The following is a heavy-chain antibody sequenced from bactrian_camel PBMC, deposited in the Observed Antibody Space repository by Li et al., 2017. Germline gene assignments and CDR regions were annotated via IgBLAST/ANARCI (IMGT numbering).Heavy chain of an antibody. CDR3: TTGEPGEVAGTGALFGC. Sequence: HVQLVESGGGSVETGGSPRLSCSASGDISGNHCMGWFRQAPGKEREGVAVIAGSGSPGYADSVKGRFTISRDNAKSTVYLQMNSLKSEDTALYYCTTGEPGEVAGTGALFGCWGQGTQVTVS. CDR2: IAGSGSP. D-gene: IGHD6*01. J-gene: IGHJ6*01. V-gene: IGHV3S53*01. CDR1: GDISGNHC.